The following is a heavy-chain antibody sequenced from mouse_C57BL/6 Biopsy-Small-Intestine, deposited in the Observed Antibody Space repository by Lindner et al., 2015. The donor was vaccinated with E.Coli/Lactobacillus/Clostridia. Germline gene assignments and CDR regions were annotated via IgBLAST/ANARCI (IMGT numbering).Heavy chain of an antibody. J-gene: IGHJ4*01. V-gene: IGHV1-34*02. Sequence: VQLQESGPELVKPGASVKISCKASGYTFTDYNMDWVKQSHGKSLEWIGYIYPNDGGSGFNQKFKTKATLTVDKSSSTAYMELHSLTSEDSAVYYCTRDGDWGQGTSVTVSS. D-gene: IGHD1-1*02. CDR2: IYPNDGGS. CDR1: GYTFTDYN. CDR3: TRDGD.